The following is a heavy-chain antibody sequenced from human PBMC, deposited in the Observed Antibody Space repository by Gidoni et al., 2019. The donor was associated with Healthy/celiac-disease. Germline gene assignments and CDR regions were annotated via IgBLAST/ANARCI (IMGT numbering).Heavy chain of an antibody. CDR2: IWYDGSNK. CDR1: GLTFSSYG. Sequence: QVQLVESGGGVVQPGRSLRLSCAASGLTFSSYGMHWVRQAPGKGLEWVAVIWYDGSNKYYADSVKGRFTISRDNSKNTLYLQMNSLRAEDTAVYYCARPARPYYYYGMDVWGQGTTVTVSS. CDR3: ARPARPYYYYGMDV. V-gene: IGHV3-33*01. J-gene: IGHJ6*02.